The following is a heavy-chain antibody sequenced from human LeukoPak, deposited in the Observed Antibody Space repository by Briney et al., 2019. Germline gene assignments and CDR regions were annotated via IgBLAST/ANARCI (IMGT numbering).Heavy chain of an antibody. D-gene: IGHD2-2*01. J-gene: IGHJ4*02. Sequence: GRCLSLSRAASGFPLSSYGMNWVREAPGKGLEWVSSISSRSSYIYYADSVKGRFTISRDNAKNSLYLQMNSLRAEDTAVYYCARGGRYCNSISCYFDFWGQGTLVTVS. CDR1: GFPLSSYG. V-gene: IGHV3-21*01. CDR2: ISSRSSYI. CDR3: ARGGRYCNSISCYFDF.